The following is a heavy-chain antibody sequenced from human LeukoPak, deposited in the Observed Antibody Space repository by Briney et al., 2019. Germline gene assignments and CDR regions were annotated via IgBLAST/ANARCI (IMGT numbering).Heavy chain of an antibody. CDR1: GGSISSGDYY. CDR2: IYYRGST. CDR3: ARVLDWYFDL. Sequence: SETLSLTCTVSGGSISSGDYYWSWIRQPPGKGLEWIGYIYYRGSTYYNPSLKSRVTISVDTSKNQFSLKLSSVTAADTAVYYCARVLDWYFDLWGRGTLVTVSS. J-gene: IGHJ2*01. V-gene: IGHV4-30-4*01.